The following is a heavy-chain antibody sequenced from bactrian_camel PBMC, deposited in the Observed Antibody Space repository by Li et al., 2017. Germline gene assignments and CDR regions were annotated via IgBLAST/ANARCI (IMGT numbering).Heavy chain of an antibody. J-gene: IGHJ6*01. CDR1: GFTVSAYA. V-gene: IGHV3S40*01. CDR3: GVGSDFAA. D-gene: IGHD6*01. Sequence: DVQLVESGGGLVQPGGSLRLSCAASGFTVSAYAMSWVRQAPGKGLEWISVIHRGGTITYYADAVKGRFTISRDNGKSTVFLQLHSLKSEDTAVYFCGVGSDFAAWGQGTQVTVS. CDR2: IHRGGTIT.